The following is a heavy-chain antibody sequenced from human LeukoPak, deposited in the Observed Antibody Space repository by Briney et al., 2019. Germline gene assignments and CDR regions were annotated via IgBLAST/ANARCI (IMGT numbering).Heavy chain of an antibody. CDR3: ARNPDYDFWSGPYPPDY. Sequence: GGSLRLSCAASGFTFSSYSMNWVRQAPGKGLEWVSSISSSSSYIYYADSVKGRFTISRDNAKNSLYLQMNSLRAEDTPVYYCARNPDYDFWSGPYPPDYWGQGTLVTVSS. V-gene: IGHV3-21*01. J-gene: IGHJ4*02. CDR2: ISSSSSYI. CDR1: GFTFSSYS. D-gene: IGHD3-3*01.